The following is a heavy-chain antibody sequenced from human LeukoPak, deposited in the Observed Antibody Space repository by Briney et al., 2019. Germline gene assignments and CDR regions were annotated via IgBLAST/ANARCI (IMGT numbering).Heavy chain of an antibody. V-gene: IGHV4-4*08. Sequence: SETLSLTCTVSSGSLGGYYWSWIRQTPGKGLEYIGYIYPTGNTNGNTNYNPSLKSRVTISVDTSENQFSLNLTSVTAADTAKYYCARLQWLVRSWFDPWGQGTLVIVSS. CDR1: SGSLGGYY. CDR2: IYPTGNT. D-gene: IGHD6-19*01. CDR3: ARLQWLVRSWFDP. J-gene: IGHJ5*02.